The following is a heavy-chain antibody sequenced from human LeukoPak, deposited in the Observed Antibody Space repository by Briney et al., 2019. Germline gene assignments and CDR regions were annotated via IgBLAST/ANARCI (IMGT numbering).Heavy chain of an antibody. CDR2: IYPGDSDT. CDR3: ARSRAEKVPVWGSYRHHDAFDI. D-gene: IGHD3-16*02. Sequence: GESLKISCKGSGYSFPNYWIGWVRQMPRKGLEGMGIIYPGDSDTTYNPSFQGQVTISADKSINTAYLQWSSLKASDTAMYYCARSRAEKVPVWGSYRHHDAFDIWGQGTRVTVSP. J-gene: IGHJ3*02. V-gene: IGHV5-51*01. CDR1: GYSFPNYW.